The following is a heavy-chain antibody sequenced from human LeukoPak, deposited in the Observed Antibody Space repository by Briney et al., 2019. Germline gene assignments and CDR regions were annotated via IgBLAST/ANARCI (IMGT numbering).Heavy chain of an antibody. CDR2: LSGSGGST. Sequence: GSLRLSCVASGFTFSSYAMSWVRQAPGKGLEWVSALSGSGGSTYYADSMKGRFTISRDNSKNTLYLQTNSLRAGDTAVYYCAKLGGNYGSGSYQAFDIWGQGTMVTVSS. J-gene: IGHJ3*02. CDR1: GFTFSSYA. V-gene: IGHV3-23*01. CDR3: AKLGGNYGSGSYQAFDI. D-gene: IGHD3-10*01.